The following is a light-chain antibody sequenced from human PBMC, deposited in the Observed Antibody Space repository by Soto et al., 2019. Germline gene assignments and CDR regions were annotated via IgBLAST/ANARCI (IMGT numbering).Light chain of an antibody. V-gene: IGKV1-5*03. CDR1: QNIYTW. Sequence: DYQVTQSPSTLSASVGDRVTITCQASQNIYTWLAWYQQKPGIAPKLLIHKASTLESGVPSRFSGSGYGTEFTLTISGLQPEDSATYYCQQYERYSTFGQGTKVDIK. J-gene: IGKJ1*01. CDR2: KAS. CDR3: QQYERYST.